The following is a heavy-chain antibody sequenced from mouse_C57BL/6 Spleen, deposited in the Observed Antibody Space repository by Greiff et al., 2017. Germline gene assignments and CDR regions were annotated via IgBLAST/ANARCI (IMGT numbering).Heavy chain of an antibody. V-gene: IGHV1-15*01. J-gene: IGHJ1*03. Sequence: QLQQSGAELVRPGASVTLSCKASGYTFTDYEMHWVKQTPVHGLEWIGAIDPETGGTAYNQKFKGKAILTADKSSSTAYMELRSLTSEDSAVYYCTRKDYGSSYWYFDVWGTGTTVTVSS. CDR3: TRKDYGSSYWYFDV. D-gene: IGHD1-1*01. CDR2: IDPETGGT. CDR1: GYTFTDYE.